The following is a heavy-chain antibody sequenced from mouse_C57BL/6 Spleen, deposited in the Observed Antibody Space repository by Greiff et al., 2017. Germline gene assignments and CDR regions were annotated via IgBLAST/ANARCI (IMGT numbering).Heavy chain of an antibody. V-gene: IGHV1-64*01. Sequence: QVQLKQPGAELVKPGASVKLSCKASGYTFTSYWMHWVKQRPGQGLEWIGMIHPNSGSTNYNEKFKSKATLTVDKSSSTAYMQLSSLTSEDSAVYYCARGDGYDGDWYFDVWGTGTTVTVSS. CDR1: GYTFTSYW. D-gene: IGHD2-2*01. CDR2: IHPNSGST. J-gene: IGHJ1*03. CDR3: ARGDGYDGDWYFDV.